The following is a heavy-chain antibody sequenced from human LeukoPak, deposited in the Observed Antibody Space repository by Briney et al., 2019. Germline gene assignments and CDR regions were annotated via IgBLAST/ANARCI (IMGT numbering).Heavy chain of an antibody. D-gene: IGHD4-11*01. CDR3: AKDAQRGFDYSNSLEY. V-gene: IGHV3-33*06. J-gene: IGHJ4*02. CDR2: IWSDGTNQ. CDR1: GFTFSHYG. Sequence: GGSLRLSCAAAGFTFSHYGMHWVRQAPGKGLEWVAVIWSDGTNQYYGDSVKGRFTTSRDDFGNTVYLQMNSLRPEDTGVYYCAKDAQRGFDYSNSLEYWGQGTPVTVST.